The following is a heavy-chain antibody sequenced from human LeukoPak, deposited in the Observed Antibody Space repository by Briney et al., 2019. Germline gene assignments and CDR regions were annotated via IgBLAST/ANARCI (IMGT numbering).Heavy chain of an antibody. CDR3: AKRSDGYSGFDY. D-gene: IGHD5-18*01. CDR1: GFTLSTYA. CDR2: ISGSGGST. V-gene: IGHV3-23*01. Sequence: GGSLRLSCAASGFTLSTYAMSWVRQAPGKGLEWVSGISGSGGSTYYADSVKGRFTISRDNSKNTLYLQVNSLRAEDTAVYYCAKRSDGYSGFDYWGQGTLVTVSS. J-gene: IGHJ4*02.